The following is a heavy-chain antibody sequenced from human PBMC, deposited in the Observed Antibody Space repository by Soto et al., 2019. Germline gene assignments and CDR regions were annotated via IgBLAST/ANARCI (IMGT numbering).Heavy chain of an antibody. CDR3: ARADIDYDILTGPPPLSNAFDI. D-gene: IGHD3-9*01. Sequence: PGESLKISCKGSGYSFTSYWIGWVRQMPGKGLEWMGIIYPGDSDTRYSPSFQGQVTISADKSISTAYLQWSSLKASDTAVYYCARADIDYDILTGPPPLSNAFDIWGQGTMVTVSS. CDR2: IYPGDSDT. J-gene: IGHJ3*02. V-gene: IGHV5-51*01. CDR1: GYSFTSYW.